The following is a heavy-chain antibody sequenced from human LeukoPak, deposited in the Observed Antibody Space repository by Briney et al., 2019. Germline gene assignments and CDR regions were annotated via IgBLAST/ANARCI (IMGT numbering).Heavy chain of an antibody. V-gene: IGHV3-74*01. CDR2: IKSDGRSI. CDR1: GFTFSDYW. Sequence: PGGSLRLSCIVSGFTFSDYWMHWVRQGPGKGLVWVSRIKSDGRSITYADSVKGRFTISRDNAGNMLFLQMNNLRAEDTAVYFCVRGGPLGTGDYWGQGTLVTVSS. CDR3: VRGGPLGTGDY. J-gene: IGHJ4*02. D-gene: IGHD7-27*01.